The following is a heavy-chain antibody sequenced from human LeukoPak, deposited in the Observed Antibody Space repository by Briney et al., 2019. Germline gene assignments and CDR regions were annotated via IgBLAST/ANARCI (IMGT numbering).Heavy chain of an antibody. CDR2: LTRSGGDT. Sequence: PGGSLRLSCAASGFTFTDYPMSWVRQAPGKGVEWVSALTRSGGDTYHADTVKGRFTISRDNSKNTLYLQMNSLRAEDTAVYYCAKDMARGYQLLPEGFDYWGQGTLVTVSS. D-gene: IGHD2-2*01. J-gene: IGHJ4*02. CDR3: AKDMARGYQLLPEGFDY. CDR1: GFTFTDYP. V-gene: IGHV3-23*01.